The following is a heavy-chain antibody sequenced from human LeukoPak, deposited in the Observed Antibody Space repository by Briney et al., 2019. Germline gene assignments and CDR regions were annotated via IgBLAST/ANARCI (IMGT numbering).Heavy chain of an antibody. CDR1: GFIYNDFSDFY. CDR2: ISPAGTSI. D-gene: IGHD6-6*01. Sequence: GGSLRLSCAASGFIYNDFSDFYLTWIRQTPGKGLEWVSDISPAGTSIYYADSVKDRFTISRDNAKNSEFLQMNNLRVEDTAVFYCARGCRFSRSCPYDYWGQGSLVTVSS. V-gene: IGHV3-11*01. J-gene: IGHJ4*02. CDR3: ARGCRFSRSCPYDY.